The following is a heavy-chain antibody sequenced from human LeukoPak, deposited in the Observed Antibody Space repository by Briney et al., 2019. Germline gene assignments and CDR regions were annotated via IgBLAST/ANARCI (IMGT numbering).Heavy chain of an antibody. V-gene: IGHV4-39*01. Sequence: SEALSLTCNVSGGAISSTAYYWGWIRQPPGKGLEWIVSIYYSGSTYYNPSLKSRVTISVDTSHNQFSVKLNSVNAANTPLYSCARHPPSGSRNWGAYYFDSWGQGTLVTVSS. CDR2: IYYSGST. CDR3: ARHPPSGSRNWGAYYFDS. J-gene: IGHJ4*02. CDR1: GGAISSTAYY. D-gene: IGHD1-26*01.